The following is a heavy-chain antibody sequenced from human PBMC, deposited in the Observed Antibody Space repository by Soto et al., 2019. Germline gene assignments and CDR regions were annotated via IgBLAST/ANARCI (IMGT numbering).Heavy chain of an antibody. CDR1: GYTFTSYD. V-gene: IGHV1-8*01. Sequence: ASVKVSCKASGYTFTSYDINWVRQAAGQGLEWMGWMNPNSGNTGYAQKFQGRVTMTRNTSISTAYMELSSLRSEDTAVYYCARGLRGHTLEYYYYYYMDVWGKGTTVTVSS. CDR2: MNPNSGNT. D-gene: IGHD2-2*02. J-gene: IGHJ6*03. CDR3: ARGLRGHTLEYYYYYYMDV.